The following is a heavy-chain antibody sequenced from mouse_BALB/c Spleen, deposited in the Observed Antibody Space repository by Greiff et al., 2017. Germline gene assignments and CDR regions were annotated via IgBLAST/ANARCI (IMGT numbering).Heavy chain of an antibody. V-gene: IGHV1-5*01. D-gene: IGHD2-1*01. CDR1: GYTFTSYW. J-gene: IGHJ3*01. Sequence: VQLKQSGTVLARPGASVKMSCKASGYTFTSYWMHWVKQRPGQGLEWIGAIYPGNSDTSYNQKFKGKAKLTAVTSTSTAYMELSSLTNEDSAVYYCTKGNGNYEGFAYWGQGTLVTVSA. CDR2: IYPGNSDT. CDR3: TKGNGNYEGFAY.